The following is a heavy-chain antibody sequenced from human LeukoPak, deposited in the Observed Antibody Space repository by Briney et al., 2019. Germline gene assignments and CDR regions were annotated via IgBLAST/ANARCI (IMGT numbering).Heavy chain of an antibody. CDR3: ARDLSWNGSGTFDP. CDR2: IYYSGST. J-gene: IGHJ5*02. V-gene: IGHV4-31*03. Sequence: PQTLSLTCTVSGGSISSGGYYWSWIRQHPGKGLEWIGYIYYSGSTYYNPSLKSRVTISVDTSKNQFSLKLSSVTAADTAVYYCARDLSWNGSGTFDPWGQGTLVTVSS. D-gene: IGHD3-10*01. CDR1: GGSISSGGYY.